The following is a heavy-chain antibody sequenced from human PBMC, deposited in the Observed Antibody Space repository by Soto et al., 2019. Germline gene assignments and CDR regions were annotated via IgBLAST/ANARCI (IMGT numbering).Heavy chain of an antibody. Sequence: PSETLSLTCTVSGGSISSGGYYWSWIRQHPGKGLEWIGYIYYSGSTYYNPSLKSRVTLSVDTSKNQFSLKLSSVTAADTAVYYCARDQRYCSSASCYYYWIDVWGQGSTVTVCS. J-gene: IGHJ6*02. CDR3: ARDQRYCSSASCYYYWIDV. D-gene: IGHD2-2*01. CDR2: IYYSGST. V-gene: IGHV4-31*03. CDR1: GGSISSGGYY.